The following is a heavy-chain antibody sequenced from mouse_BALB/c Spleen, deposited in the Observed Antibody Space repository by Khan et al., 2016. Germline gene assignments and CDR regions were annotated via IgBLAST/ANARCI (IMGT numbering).Heavy chain of an antibody. V-gene: IGHV9-3-1*01. J-gene: IGHJ1*01. CDR1: GYTFTNYG. CDR3: ARYRYYYGSSRYFDV. CDR2: INTYSGES. D-gene: IGHD1-1*01. Sequence: QIQLVQSGPELKKPGKTVKISCKASGYTFTNYGMNWVKQAPGKGLKWMGWINTYSGESTYPDDFKGRFAFSLETSATTAYLQINNLKNEDTATYFGARYRYYYGSSRYFDVWGEGTTVTVSS.